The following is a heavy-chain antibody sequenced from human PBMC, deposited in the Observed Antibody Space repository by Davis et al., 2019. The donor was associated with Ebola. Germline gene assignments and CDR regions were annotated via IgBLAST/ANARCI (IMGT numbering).Heavy chain of an antibody. CDR1: GVTVSRDY. CDR3: GRGGYDDGSLEQ. Sequence: GGSLRLSCADSGVTVSRDYMSWVRQAPGKGLAWVSLTSSGGGTNYADSVKGRFTISRDNLNNVLYLQMNSLTVEDTAVYYCGRGGYDDGSLEQWGQGTLVTVSS. D-gene: IGHD5-18*01. J-gene: IGHJ4*02. V-gene: IGHV3-53*01. CDR2: TSSGGGT.